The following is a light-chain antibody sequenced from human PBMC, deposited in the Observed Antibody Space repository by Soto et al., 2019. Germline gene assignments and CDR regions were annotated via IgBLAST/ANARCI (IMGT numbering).Light chain of an antibody. Sequence: QSALTQPASVSGSPGPAITISCTGTSSDVGRYNYVSWYQQYPGKAPKLMIYDVSNRPSGVFNRFSGSKSGNTASLTISGLQAEDEADYYCSSYTTSTTLVFGGGTKLTVL. V-gene: IGLV2-14*03. CDR2: DVS. CDR1: SSDVGRYNY. J-gene: IGLJ3*02. CDR3: SSYTTSTTLV.